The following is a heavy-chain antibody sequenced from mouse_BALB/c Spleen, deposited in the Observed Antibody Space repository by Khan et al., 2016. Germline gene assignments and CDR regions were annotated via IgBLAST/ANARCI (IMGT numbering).Heavy chain of an antibody. J-gene: IGHJ2*01. V-gene: IGHV1S136*01. CDR1: GYTFTSYV. Sequence: VQLQQSGPELVKPGASVKMSCKSSGYTFTSYVMHWVKQKPGQGLEWIGYIDPYNDGTKYNEKFKGKATLTSDKSSSTAYMERSSLTSEDSAVYYCARRGYTGTYFDYWGQGTTLTVSS. CDR3: ARRGYTGTYFDY. D-gene: IGHD2-2*01. CDR2: IDPYNDGT.